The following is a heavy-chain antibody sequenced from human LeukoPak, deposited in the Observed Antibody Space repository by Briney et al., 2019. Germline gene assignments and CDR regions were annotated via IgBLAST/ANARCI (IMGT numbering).Heavy chain of an antibody. D-gene: IGHD4-17*01. CDR2: ISYDGRNQ. J-gene: IGHJ6*02. CDR3: AKGSAYGDYYYYGMDV. V-gene: IGHV3-30*18. CDR1: GFTFSTYG. Sequence: GGSLRLSCAASGFTFSTYGMHWVRQAPGKGLEWVAVISYDGRNQYYADSVKGRFTISRDNSENTLYLQVNSLIPEDTAVYYCAKGSAYGDYYYYGMDVWGQGTTVTVSS.